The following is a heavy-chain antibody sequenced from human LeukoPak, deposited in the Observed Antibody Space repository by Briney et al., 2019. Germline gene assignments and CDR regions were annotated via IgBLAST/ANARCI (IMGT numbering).Heavy chain of an antibody. CDR3: AKTYYYGSGWFDP. CDR2: ISGSGGST. Sequence: GGSLRLSCAASGYTFSSYAVSWVSQALGKGLEWVSAISGSGGSTYYADSVKGRFTISRDNSKNTLYLQMNSLRAEDTAVYYCAKTYYYGSGWFDPWGQGTLITVSS. CDR1: GYTFSSYA. V-gene: IGHV3-23*01. J-gene: IGHJ5*02. D-gene: IGHD3-10*01.